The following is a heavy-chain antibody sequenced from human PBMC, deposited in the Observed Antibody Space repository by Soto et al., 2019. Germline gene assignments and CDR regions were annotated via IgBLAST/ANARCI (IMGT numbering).Heavy chain of an antibody. J-gene: IGHJ6*02. D-gene: IGHD3-3*01. CDR1: GGSISSYY. Sequence: PSETLSLTCTVSGGSISSYYWSWIRQPPGKGLEWIGYIYYSGSTNYNPSLKSRVTISVDTSKNQFSLKLSSVTAADTAVYYCARRVDFWSGSGTYYYYGMDVWGQGTTVTSP. CDR3: ARRVDFWSGSGTYYYYGMDV. CDR2: IYYSGST. V-gene: IGHV4-59*01.